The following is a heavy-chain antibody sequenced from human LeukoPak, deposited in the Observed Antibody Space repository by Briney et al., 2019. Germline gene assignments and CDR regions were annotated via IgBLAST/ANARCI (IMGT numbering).Heavy chain of an antibody. J-gene: IGHJ3*02. V-gene: IGHV4-34*01. CDR2: INHSGST. CDR3: AQYYYDSSGPVFGRAFDI. D-gene: IGHD3-22*01. Sequence: SETLSLTCAVYGGSLSGYYWSWIRQPPGKGLEWIGEINHSGSTNYNPSLKSRVTISVDTSKNQFSLKLSSVTAADTAVYYCAQYYYDSSGPVFGRAFDIWGQGTMVTVSS. CDR1: GGSLSGYY.